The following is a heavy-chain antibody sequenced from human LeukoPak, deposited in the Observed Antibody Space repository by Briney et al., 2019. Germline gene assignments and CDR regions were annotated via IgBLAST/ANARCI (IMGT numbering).Heavy chain of an antibody. Sequence: SETLSLTCAVYGGSFSGYYWSWIRQPPGMGLEWIGEINHSGSTNYNPSLKSRVTISVDTSKNQFSLKLSSVTAADTAVYYCARGLLWFGELVDYWGQGTLVTVSS. D-gene: IGHD3-10*01. V-gene: IGHV4-34*01. CDR1: GGSFSGYY. CDR3: ARGLLWFGELVDY. J-gene: IGHJ4*02. CDR2: INHSGST.